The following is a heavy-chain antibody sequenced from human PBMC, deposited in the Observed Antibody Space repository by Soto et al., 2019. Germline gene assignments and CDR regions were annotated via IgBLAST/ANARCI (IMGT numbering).Heavy chain of an antibody. V-gene: IGHV3-66*01. CDR1: VFTVSNNY. Sequence: EVQLVESGGGLVQPGGSLRLSCAASVFTVSNNYMSWVRQAPGKGLEWVSVIYGGGTTYYADSVKDRFTISRDNSKNTLYLQMNSLRAEDTAVYCCARGHYGSPPGYFDCWGQGTLVTVSS. CDR2: IYGGGTT. J-gene: IGHJ4*02. D-gene: IGHD3-10*01. CDR3: ARGHYGSPPGYFDC.